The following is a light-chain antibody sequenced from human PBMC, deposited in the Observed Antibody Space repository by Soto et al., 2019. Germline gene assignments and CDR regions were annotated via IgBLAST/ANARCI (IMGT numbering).Light chain of an antibody. Sequence: QSALTQPASVSGFPGQSITISCTGTSSDVGGYNYVSWYQHHPGKAPKLLIYDVSNRPSGVSNRFSGSKSGSTASLTISGLQAEDEADFYCSSCTSSSTLVVFGTGTKVT. CDR2: DVS. J-gene: IGLJ1*01. CDR1: SSDVGGYNY. V-gene: IGLV2-14*03. CDR3: SSCTSSSTLVV.